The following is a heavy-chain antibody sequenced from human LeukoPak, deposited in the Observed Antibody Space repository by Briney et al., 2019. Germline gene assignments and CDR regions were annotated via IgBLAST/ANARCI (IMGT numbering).Heavy chain of an antibody. D-gene: IGHD6-19*01. CDR3: ARGYSSATRGSGGAFDI. Sequence: GGSLRLSCAASGFTFDDYGMSWVRQAPGKGLEWVSGINWNGGSTGYADSVKGRFTISRDNAKNSLYLQMNSLRAEDTALYYCARGYSSATRGSGGAFDIWGQGTMVTVSS. CDR2: INWNGGST. J-gene: IGHJ3*02. CDR1: GFTFDDYG. V-gene: IGHV3-20*04.